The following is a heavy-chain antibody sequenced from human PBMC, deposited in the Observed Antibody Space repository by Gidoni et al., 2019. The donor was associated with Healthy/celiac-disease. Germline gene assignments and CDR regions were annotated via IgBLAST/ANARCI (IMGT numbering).Heavy chain of an antibody. CDR3: AREDKPTMVQGVYDAFDI. V-gene: IGHV7-4-1*02. CDR1: VYTFTSYP. D-gene: IGHD3-10*01. Sequence: QVQPVQSGSELKKPGASVKVSCKASVYTFTSYPMHWVRQAPGQGLEWMGWINTNPGNPTYAQGFTGRFVFSLDTSVSTAYLQISSLKAEDTAVYYCAREDKPTMVQGVYDAFDIWGQGTMVTVSS. J-gene: IGHJ3*02. CDR2: INTNPGNP.